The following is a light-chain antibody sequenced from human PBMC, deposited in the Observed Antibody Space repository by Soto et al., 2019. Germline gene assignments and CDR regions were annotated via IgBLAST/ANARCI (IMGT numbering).Light chain of an antibody. V-gene: IGLV2-14*01. CDR1: STDVGGYNY. CDR2: EVA. J-gene: IGLJ3*02. Sequence: QSALSQPASVSGSPGQSITISCTGSSTDVGGYNYVSWYQQHPGKAPKLMIYEVAKRPSGVSNRFSGSKSANTASLTISGLQAEDESDYYCSSYTSSRTGVFGGGTKLTVL. CDR3: SSYTSSRTGV.